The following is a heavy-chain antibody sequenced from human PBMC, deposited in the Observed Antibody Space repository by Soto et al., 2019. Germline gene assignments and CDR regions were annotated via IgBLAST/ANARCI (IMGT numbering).Heavy chain of an antibody. CDR1: GGSISSYY. V-gene: IGHV4-59*08. CDR3: ARLGYSSGGGLDFDY. D-gene: IGHD6-19*01. Sequence: PSETLSLTCTVSGGSISSYYWSWIRQPPGKGLEWIGYIYYSGSTNYNPSLKSRVTISVDTSKNQFSLKLSSVTAADTAVYYCARLGYSSGGGLDFDYWGQGTLVTVSS. CDR2: IYYSGST. J-gene: IGHJ4*02.